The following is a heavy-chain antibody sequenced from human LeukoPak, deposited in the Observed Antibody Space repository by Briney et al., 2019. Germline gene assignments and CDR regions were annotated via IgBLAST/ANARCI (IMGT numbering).Heavy chain of an antibody. Sequence: PGGSLRLSCVASGFTFSNYGIHWVRQAPGKGLEWVASISWDGRNKRYADSVTGRFTISRDDSQNTLYLQMNSLRGEDTAIYYCARSVVTPSSWFDPWGQGTLVTVPS. D-gene: IGHD4-23*01. CDR2: ISWDGRNK. J-gene: IGHJ5*02. CDR3: ARSVVTPSSWFDP. V-gene: IGHV3-30*03. CDR1: GFTFSNYG.